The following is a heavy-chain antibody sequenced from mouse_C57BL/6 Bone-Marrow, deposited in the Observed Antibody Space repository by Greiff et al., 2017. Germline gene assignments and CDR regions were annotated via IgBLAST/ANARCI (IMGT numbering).Heavy chain of an antibody. J-gene: IGHJ3*01. V-gene: IGHV5-9-1*02. CDR1: GFTFSSYA. D-gene: IGHD3-2*02. Sequence: EVKLVESGAGLVKPGGSLKLSCAASGFTFSSYAMSWVRQTPEKRLEWVAYISSGGDYSYYADNVKGCFTISRDNARNTLYLQMSSLKSEDTAMYYVTSCSSGSAWFAYWGQGTLVTVSA. CDR3: TSCSSGSAWFAY. CDR2: ISSGGDYS.